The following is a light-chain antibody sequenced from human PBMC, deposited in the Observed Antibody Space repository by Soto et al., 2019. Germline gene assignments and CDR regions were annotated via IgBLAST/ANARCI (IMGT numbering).Light chain of an antibody. J-gene: IGKJ1*01. CDR3: QQFHTYPWT. CDR2: TAS. Sequence: IQMTQSPSSLSASVGDSVTITCRASQNIASSVNWYQQKPGEAPKPLIYTASTLQSGVPSRFSGSGAGAEFTLTITGLQPEDFATYFCQQFHTYPWTFGQGTKVDI. V-gene: IGKV1-9*01. CDR1: QNIASS.